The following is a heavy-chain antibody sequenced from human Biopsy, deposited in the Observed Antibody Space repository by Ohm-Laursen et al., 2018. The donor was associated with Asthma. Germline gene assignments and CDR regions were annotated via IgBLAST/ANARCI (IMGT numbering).Heavy chain of an antibody. Sequence: SLRLSCAASGFTFEYYAMHWVRQSTGKGLEWVSSISWNSVSIDYADSVKGRFTISRDNAKNSLYLQMNSLRAEDTAMYYCVKDRLSSSWAWFESWGQGTVVIVSA. V-gene: IGHV3-9*01. D-gene: IGHD6-13*01. CDR1: GFTFEYYA. CDR2: ISWNSVSI. CDR3: VKDRLSSSWAWFES. J-gene: IGHJ5*01.